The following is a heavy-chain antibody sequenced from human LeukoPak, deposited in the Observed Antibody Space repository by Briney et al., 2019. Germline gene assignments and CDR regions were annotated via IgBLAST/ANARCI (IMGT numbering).Heavy chain of an antibody. Sequence: GGSLRLSCAASRFTFSSYAMSWVRQAPGKGLEWVSAISAGGDTTLYADSVKGRFTISRDNSRNTLYLQMNNLRAEDTAIYHCARWIYYFDSWGQGTLVTVSS. V-gene: IGHV3-23*01. CDR3: ARWIYYFDS. D-gene: IGHD5-12*01. J-gene: IGHJ4*02. CDR2: ISAGGDTT. CDR1: RFTFSSYA.